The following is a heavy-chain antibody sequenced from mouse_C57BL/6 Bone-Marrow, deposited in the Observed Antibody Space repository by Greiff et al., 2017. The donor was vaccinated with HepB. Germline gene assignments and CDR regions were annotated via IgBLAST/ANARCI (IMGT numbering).Heavy chain of an antibody. CDR3: ARSYDGYFLFAY. CDR2: IRNKANGYTT. J-gene: IGHJ3*01. CDR1: GFTFTDYY. D-gene: IGHD2-3*01. V-gene: IGHV7-3*01. Sequence: EVKLMESGGGLVQPGGSLSLSCAASGFTFTDYYMSWVRQPPGKALEWLGFIRNKANGYTTEYSASVKGRFTISRDNSQSILYLQMNALRAEDSATYYCARSYDGYFLFAYWGQGTLVTVSA.